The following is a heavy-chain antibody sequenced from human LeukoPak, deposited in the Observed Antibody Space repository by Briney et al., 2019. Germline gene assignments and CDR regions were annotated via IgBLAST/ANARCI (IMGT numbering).Heavy chain of an antibody. D-gene: IGHD2-2*01. J-gene: IGHJ4*02. V-gene: IGHV3-30*02. CDR1: GFTFSSYG. CDR2: IRYDGSNK. CDR3: AKEGYCSSTSCFIDY. Sequence: GGSLRLSCAASGFTFSSYGMHWVRQAPGKGLEWVAFIRYDGSNKYYADSVKGRFTIPRDNSKNTLYLQMNSLRAEDTAVYYCAKEGYCSSTSCFIDYWGQGTLVTVSS.